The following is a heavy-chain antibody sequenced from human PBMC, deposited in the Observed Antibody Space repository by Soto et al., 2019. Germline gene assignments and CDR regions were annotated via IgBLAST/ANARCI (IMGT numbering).Heavy chain of an antibody. CDR3: GGGPDYFDY. CDR2: ISYDGSKK. CDR1: GFPFSSYG. J-gene: IGHJ4*02. Sequence: QVHLVESGGGVVQPGRSLRLACAAAGFPFSSYGMHWGLESPGKGLEWVAVISYDGSKKYYAYAVKGRFTISRDNSASTLYLQMNVLSPEDTVLYYCGGGPDYFDYRGQGTLVTVSS. V-gene: IGHV3-30*03. D-gene: IGHD3-10*01.